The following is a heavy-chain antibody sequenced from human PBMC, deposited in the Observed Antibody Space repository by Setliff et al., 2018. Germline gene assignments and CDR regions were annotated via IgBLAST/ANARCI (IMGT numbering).Heavy chain of an antibody. CDR1: GASITSGVYY. CDR2: IYHRGDT. Sequence: SETLSLTCTVSGASITSGVYYWAWIRQPPGKGLEWIGRIYHRGDTYYNASLKSRLTISVDTSKNQFSLKLRSVTAADTAVYYCARTGTYRYFDSWGQGTLVTVSS. V-gene: IGHV4-39*01. J-gene: IGHJ4*02. D-gene: IGHD1-1*01. CDR3: ARTGTYRYFDS.